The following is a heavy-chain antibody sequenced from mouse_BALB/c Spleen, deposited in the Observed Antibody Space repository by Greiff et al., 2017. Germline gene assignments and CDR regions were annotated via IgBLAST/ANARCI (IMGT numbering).Heavy chain of an antibody. D-gene: IGHD2-2*01. CDR3: ARSGYYGYDFDY. CDR1: GYAFSSSW. Sequence: VQRVESGPELVKPGASVKISCKASGYAFSSSWMNWVKQRPGQGLEWIGRIYPGDGDTNYNGKFKGKATLTADKSSSTAYMQLSSLTSVDSAVYFCARSGYYGYDFDYWGQGTTLTVSS. J-gene: IGHJ2*01. CDR2: IYPGDGDT. V-gene: IGHV1-82*01.